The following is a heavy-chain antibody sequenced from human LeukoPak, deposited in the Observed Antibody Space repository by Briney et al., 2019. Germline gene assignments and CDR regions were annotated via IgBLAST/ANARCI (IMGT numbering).Heavy chain of an antibody. CDR2: INHSGST. CDR3: ASLRRGELYSLGY. CDR1: GGSFSGYY. D-gene: IGHD3-16*01. V-gene: IGHV4-34*01. Sequence: SETLSLTCAVYGGSFSGYYWSWIRQPPGKELEWIGEINHSGSTNYNPSLKSRVTISVDTSKNQFSLKLSSVTAADTAVYYCASLRRGELYSLGYWGQGTLVTVSS. J-gene: IGHJ4*02.